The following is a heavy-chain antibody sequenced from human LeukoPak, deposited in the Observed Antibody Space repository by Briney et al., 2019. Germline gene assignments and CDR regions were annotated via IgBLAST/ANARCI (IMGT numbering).Heavy chain of an antibody. V-gene: IGHV4-34*01. D-gene: IGHD6-19*01. Sequence: SETLSLTCAVYGGSFSGYYWSWIRQPPGNGLEWIGEINHSGSTNYNPSLKNRVTISVDTSKNQFSLKLSSVTAADTAVYYCARFGSGWHYFDYWGQGTLVTVSS. CDR3: ARFGSGWHYFDY. J-gene: IGHJ4*02. CDR1: GGSFSGYY. CDR2: INHSGST.